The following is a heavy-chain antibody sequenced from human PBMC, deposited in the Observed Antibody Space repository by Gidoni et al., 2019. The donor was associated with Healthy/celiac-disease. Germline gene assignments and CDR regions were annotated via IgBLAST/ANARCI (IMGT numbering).Heavy chain of an antibody. D-gene: IGHD6-13*01. Sequence: QLQLQESGPGLVKSSETLSLTCTVSGGSISSSSYYWGWIRQPPGKGLEWIGSIYYSGSTYYNPSLKSRVTISVDTSKNQFSLKLSSVTAADTAVYYCARSLEQLAPHAAFDIWGQGTMVTVSS. CDR2: IYYSGST. CDR1: GGSISSSSYY. V-gene: IGHV4-39*01. CDR3: ARSLEQLAPHAAFDI. J-gene: IGHJ3*02.